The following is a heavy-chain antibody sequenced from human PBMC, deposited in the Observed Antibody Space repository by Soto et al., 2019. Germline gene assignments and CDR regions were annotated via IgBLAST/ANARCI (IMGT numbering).Heavy chain of an antibody. CDR2: IYYSGST. D-gene: IGHD2-2*03. Sequence: PSETLSLTCTVSGGSISSGGYYWSWIRQHPGKGLEWIGYIYYSGSTYYNPSLKSRVTISVDTSKNQFSLKLSSVTAADTAVYYCARVNGYCSSTSCTYYGMDVWGQGTTVTVSS. V-gene: IGHV4-31*03. J-gene: IGHJ6*02. CDR3: ARVNGYCSSTSCTYYGMDV. CDR1: GGSISSGGYY.